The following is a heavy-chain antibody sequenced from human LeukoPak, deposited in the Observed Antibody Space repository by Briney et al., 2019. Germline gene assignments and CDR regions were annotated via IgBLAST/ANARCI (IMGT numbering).Heavy chain of an antibody. CDR3: ARTQIGYCSSTSCSRIPYNWLDP. D-gene: IGHD2-2*01. J-gene: IGHJ5*02. V-gene: IGHV1-69*04. Sequence: SVKVSCKASGGTFSSYAISWVRQAPGQGLEWMGRIIPILGIANYAQKFQGRVTITADKSTSTAYMELSSLRSEDTAVYYCARTQIGYCSSTSCSRIPYNWLDPWGQGTLVTVSS. CDR1: GGTFSSYA. CDR2: IIPILGIA.